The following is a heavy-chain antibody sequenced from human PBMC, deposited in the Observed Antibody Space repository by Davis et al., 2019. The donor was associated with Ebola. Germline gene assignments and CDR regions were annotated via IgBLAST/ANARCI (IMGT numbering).Heavy chain of an antibody. D-gene: IGHD3-10*01. V-gene: IGHV5-51*01. CDR1: GFTFTSYW. CDR3: ARQDGSAIYYFDY. CDR2: IYPGDSDT. J-gene: IGHJ4*02. Sequence: GESLKISCAASGFTFTSYWIAWVRQMPGKGLEWMGIIYPGDSDTRYSPSFQGQVTISADKSINTAYLQWSSLKASDTAIYYCARQDGSAIYYFDYWGQGTLVTVSS.